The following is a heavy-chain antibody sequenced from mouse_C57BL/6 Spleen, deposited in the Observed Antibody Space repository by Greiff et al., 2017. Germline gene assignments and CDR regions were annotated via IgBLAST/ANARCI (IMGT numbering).Heavy chain of an antibody. Sequence: EVNLVESGPGLAKPSQTLSLTCSVTGSSITRDYWNWIRKFPGNKLEYMGYISYSGSTYSIPSLKSRLSITPDPSMNQYYMQSNSVTTADTALYCGARAEDYDDAGCDDWGQGTQVTVSA. D-gene: IGHD2-4*01. J-gene: IGHJ3*01. CDR1: GSSITRDY. V-gene: IGHV3-8*01. CDR2: ISYSGST. CDR3: ARAEDYDDAGCDD.